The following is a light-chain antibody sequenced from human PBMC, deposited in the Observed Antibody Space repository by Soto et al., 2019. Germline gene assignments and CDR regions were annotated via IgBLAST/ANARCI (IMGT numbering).Light chain of an antibody. CDR3: QQYRGSPAT. V-gene: IGKV3-20*01. J-gene: IGKJ5*01. Sequence: PGDRATLSCRASQSIRDNYLAWYQQKPGQAPGLLIYRASNRATGIPDRFSGSGSGTDFTLTISRLEPEDSVVYYCQQYRGSPATFGQGTRLEIK. CDR1: QSIRDNY. CDR2: RAS.